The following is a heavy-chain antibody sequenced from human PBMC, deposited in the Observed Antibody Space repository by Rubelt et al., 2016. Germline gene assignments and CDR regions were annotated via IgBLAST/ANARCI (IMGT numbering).Heavy chain of an antibody. CDR1: GYTFTGYY. CDR3: ARDYCSGGSCYSVFDY. D-gene: IGHD2-15*01. CDR2: INPNSGGT. Sequence: QVQLVQSGAEVKKPGASVKVSCKASGYTFTGYYMHWVRQAPGQGLEWMGWINPNSGGTNYAQKVQGRVTMTRDTSISTAYMELGRLRADDTAVYYCARDYCSGGSCYSVFDYWGQGTLVTVSS. J-gene: IGHJ4*02. V-gene: IGHV1-2*02.